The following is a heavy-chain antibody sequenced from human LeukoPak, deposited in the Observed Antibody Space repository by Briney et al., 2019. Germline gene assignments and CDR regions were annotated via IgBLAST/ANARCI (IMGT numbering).Heavy chain of an antibody. CDR2: IYPGDSDT. J-gene: IGHJ4*02. CDR1: GYSFTSYW. Sequence: GESLKISCKGSGYSFTSYWIGWVRQMPGKGLEWMGIIYPGDSDTRYSPSFQGQVTISVDTSISTAYLQWSSLKASDTAIYYCARQNAEVSYFDYWGQGTLVTVSS. D-gene: IGHD1-1*01. CDR3: ARQNAEVSYFDY. V-gene: IGHV5-51*01.